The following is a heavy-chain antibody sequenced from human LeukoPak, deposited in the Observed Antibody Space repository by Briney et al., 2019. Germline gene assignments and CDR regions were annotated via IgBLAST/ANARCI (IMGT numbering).Heavy chain of an antibody. V-gene: IGHV3-15*01. CDR1: GFTFSNAW. Sequence: GGSLRLSCAASGFTFSNAWMSWVRQAPGKGLEWVGRIKSKTDGGTTDYAAPVKGKFTISRDDSKNTLYLQMNSLKTEDTAVYYCTTDLARRDTAMAIFDYWGQGTLVTVSS. CDR3: TTDLARRDTAMAIFDY. J-gene: IGHJ4*02. CDR2: IKSKTDGGTT. D-gene: IGHD5-18*01.